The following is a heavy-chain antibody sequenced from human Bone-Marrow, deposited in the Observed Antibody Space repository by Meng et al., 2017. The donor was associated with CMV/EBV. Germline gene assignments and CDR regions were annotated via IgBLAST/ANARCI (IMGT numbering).Heavy chain of an antibody. Sequence: SETLSLTCTASGGSISSSSYYWGWIRQPPGKGLEWIGSIYYSGITYYNPSLKSRVTISVDTSKNQFSLKMSTVTAADTAVYYCARVGGYCTNGVCRGGWFDPWGQGTLVTVSS. CDR1: GGSISSSSYY. CDR2: IYYSGIT. V-gene: IGHV4-39*07. J-gene: IGHJ5*02. D-gene: IGHD2-8*01. CDR3: ARVGGYCTNGVCRGGWFDP.